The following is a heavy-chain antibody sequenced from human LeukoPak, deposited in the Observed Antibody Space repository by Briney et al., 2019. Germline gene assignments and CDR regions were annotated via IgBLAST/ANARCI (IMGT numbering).Heavy chain of an antibody. CDR3: AKDSRHRIVGTTTFLDY. CDR2: IFPSGGEI. D-gene: IGHD1-26*01. Sequence: GGSLRLSCAASGFTFSTFAMIWVRQPPGKGLEWVSSIFPSGGEIHYADSVRGRFTISRDNSRNTLYLQMNSLRAEDTAVYYCAKDSRHRIVGTTTFLDYWGQGTLVTVSS. V-gene: IGHV3-23*01. J-gene: IGHJ4*02. CDR1: GFTFSTFA.